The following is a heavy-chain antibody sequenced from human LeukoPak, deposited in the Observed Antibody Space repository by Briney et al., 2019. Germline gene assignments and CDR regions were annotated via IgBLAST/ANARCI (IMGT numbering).Heavy chain of an antibody. J-gene: IGHJ6*02. CDR1: GFTFNNYA. Sequence: PGRSLRLSCAASGFTFNNYAMNWVRQAPGKGLEWVSVISGSGGTTYYADSVKGRFTISRDSSKNTLYLQMNSLRAEDTAVYYCAEVSGGGLYYDGMDVWGQGTTVTVSS. CDR3: AEVSGGGLYYDGMDV. CDR2: ISGSGGTT. V-gene: IGHV3-23*01. D-gene: IGHD1-14*01.